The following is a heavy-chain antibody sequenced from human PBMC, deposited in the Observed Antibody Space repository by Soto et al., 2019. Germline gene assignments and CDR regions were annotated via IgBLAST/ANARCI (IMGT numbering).Heavy chain of an antibody. CDR3: AKFFVETGGSSGWPWSFHY. V-gene: IGHV3-23*01. Sequence: EVQLLESGGGLVQPGRSLRLSCAASGFTFSSYAMSWVRQAPGKGLEWVSAISGSGGTTYYADSVKGRFTISRDNSKNTLFLQMNRVRDEDTAVYYCAKFFVETGGSSGWPWSFHYWGQGTLVTVSS. CDR2: ISGSGGTT. CDR1: GFTFSSYA. D-gene: IGHD6-25*01. J-gene: IGHJ4*02.